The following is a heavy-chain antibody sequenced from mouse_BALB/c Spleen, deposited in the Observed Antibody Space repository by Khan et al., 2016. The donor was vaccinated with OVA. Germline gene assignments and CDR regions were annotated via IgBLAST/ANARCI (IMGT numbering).Heavy chain of an antibody. CDR2: INPTSGYT. Sequence: VELVESGAELAKPVASVKMSCKASGYTFTTYWMHWVKQRPGQGLEWIGYINPTSGYTDYNEKFKDRATLSADKSSSTAYMQLSSLTSEDSAVYYCTRDRIDYWGQGTTLTVSS. CDR1: GYTFTTYW. CDR3: TRDRIDY. J-gene: IGHJ2*01. V-gene: IGHV1-7*01.